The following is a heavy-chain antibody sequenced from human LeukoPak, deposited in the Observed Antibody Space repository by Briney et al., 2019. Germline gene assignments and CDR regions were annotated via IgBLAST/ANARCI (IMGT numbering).Heavy chain of an antibody. D-gene: IGHD3-16*01. CDR3: ARGRVSSPFDY. V-gene: IGHV4-59*08. CDR1: GGSISSYY. CDR2: IYYSGSI. J-gene: IGHJ4*02. Sequence: SETLSLTCTVSGGSISSYYWTWIRQPPGKGLEFIGYIYYSGSINYNPSLKSRVTISVDTSKNQFSLKLSSVTAADTAVYYCARGRVSSPFDYWGQGTLVTVSS.